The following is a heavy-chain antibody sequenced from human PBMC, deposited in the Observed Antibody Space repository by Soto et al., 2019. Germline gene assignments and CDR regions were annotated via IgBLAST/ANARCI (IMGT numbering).Heavy chain of an antibody. CDR1: GFTFSSYG. V-gene: IGHV3-33*01. CDR2: IGYDGSNK. CDR3: ARDLELTV. Sequence: QVQLVESGGGVVQPGRSLRLSCAASGFTFSSYGMHWVRQAPGKGLEWGAVIGYDGSNKYYADSVKGRFTISRDNSKNTLYLQMNSLRAEDTAVYYCARDLELTVWGQGTMVTVSS. D-gene: IGHD3-3*01. J-gene: IGHJ3*01.